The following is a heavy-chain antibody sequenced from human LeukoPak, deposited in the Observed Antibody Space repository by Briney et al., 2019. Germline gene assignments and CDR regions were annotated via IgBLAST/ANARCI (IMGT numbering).Heavy chain of an antibody. CDR2: IYYSGST. CDR1: GGSVTAHY. D-gene: IGHD5-18*01. V-gene: IGHV4-59*02. CDR3: ARVRYSYGPPDY. J-gene: IGHJ4*02. Sequence: PSETLSLTCTVSGGSVTAHYWSWIRQPPGKGLEWIGYIYYSGSTNYNPSLKSRVTISVDTSKNQFSLKLSSVTAADTAVYYCARVRYSYGPPDYWGQGTLVTVSS.